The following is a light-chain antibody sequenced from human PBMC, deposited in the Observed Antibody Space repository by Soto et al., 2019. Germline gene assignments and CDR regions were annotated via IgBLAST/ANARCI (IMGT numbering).Light chain of an antibody. V-gene: IGKV1-13*02. Sequence: AIQLTQSPSSLSASVGDRVTITCRASQGISSALAWYQQKPGKAPKLLIYDASSLESGVPSRFSGSGSGTDFTLTISSLHFDYCSTDYRELHTSYTLTSGG. CDR1: QGISSA. CDR2: DAS. J-gene: IGKJ4*01. CDR3: ELHTSYTLT.